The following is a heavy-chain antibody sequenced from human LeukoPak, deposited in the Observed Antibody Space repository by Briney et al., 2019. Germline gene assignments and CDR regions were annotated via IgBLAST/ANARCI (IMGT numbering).Heavy chain of an antibody. Sequence: PSETPSLTCTVSGGSISSYYWSWIRQPPGKGLEWIGYIYYSGSTNYNPSLKSRVTISVDTSKNQFSLKLSSVTAADTAVYYCACWKGILFDPWGQGTLVTVSS. V-gene: IGHV4-59*08. D-gene: IGHD1-1*01. CDR2: IYYSGST. J-gene: IGHJ5*02. CDR3: ACWKGILFDP. CDR1: GGSISSYY.